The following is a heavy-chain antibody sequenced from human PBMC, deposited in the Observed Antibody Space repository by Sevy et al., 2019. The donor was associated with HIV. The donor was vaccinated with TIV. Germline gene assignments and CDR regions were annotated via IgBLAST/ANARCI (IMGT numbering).Heavy chain of an antibody. V-gene: IGHV3-21*01. Sequence: GGSLRLSCAASGFTFSSYSMNWVRQAPGKGLEWVSSISSSSSYIYYADSVKGRFTISRDNAKNSLYLQMNSLRAEETAVYYCAREAEYCSGGSCYPAGFDYWGQGTLVTVSS. D-gene: IGHD2-15*01. CDR3: AREAEYCSGGSCYPAGFDY. CDR2: ISSSSSYI. CDR1: GFTFSSYS. J-gene: IGHJ4*02.